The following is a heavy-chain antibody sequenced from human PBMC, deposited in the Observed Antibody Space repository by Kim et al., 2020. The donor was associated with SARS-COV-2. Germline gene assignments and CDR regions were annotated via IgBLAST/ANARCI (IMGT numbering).Heavy chain of an antibody. CDR1: GFTFSDYY. V-gene: IGHV3-11*01. CDR3: ARGGGQWLVARYYYYGMDV. J-gene: IGHJ6*02. CDR2: ISSSGSTI. Sequence: GGSLRLSCAASGFTFSDYYMSWIRQAPGKGLEWVSYISSSGSTIYYADSVKGRFTISRDNAKNSLYLQMNSLRAEDTAVYYCARGGGQWLVARYYYYGMDVWGQGTTVTISS. D-gene: IGHD6-19*01.